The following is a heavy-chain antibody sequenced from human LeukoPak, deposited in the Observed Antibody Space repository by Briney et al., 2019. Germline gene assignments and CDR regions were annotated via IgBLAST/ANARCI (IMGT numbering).Heavy chain of an antibody. CDR3: ASRDSRRRGGSHDAFDI. D-gene: IGHD2-15*01. Sequence: GESLKISCKGSGYSFTTYWIGWMRQMPGKGLEWMGIIYPGDSDTRYSPSFQGQVTISADKSITTAYLQWNSLKALDTAMYYCASRDSRRRGGSHDAFDIWGQGTMVTVSS. CDR2: IYPGDSDT. J-gene: IGHJ3*02. CDR1: GYSFTTYW. V-gene: IGHV5-51*03.